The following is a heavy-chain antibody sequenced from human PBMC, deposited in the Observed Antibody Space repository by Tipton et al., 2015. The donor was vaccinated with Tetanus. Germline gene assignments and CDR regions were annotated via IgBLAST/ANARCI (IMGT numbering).Heavy chain of an antibody. CDR3: AGVLRSESVGWFDP. D-gene: IGHD3-3*01. V-gene: IGHV4-59*12. CDR2: AYYSGSA. CDR1: GGSISRFY. J-gene: IGHJ5*02. Sequence: TLSLTCTISGGSISRFYWGWIRQPPGKALEWIGHAYYSGSANYNPSLKSRVTISVDTSSSQFSLRLTSVTAADTAVYFCAGVLRSESVGWFDPWGQGTLVTVSS.